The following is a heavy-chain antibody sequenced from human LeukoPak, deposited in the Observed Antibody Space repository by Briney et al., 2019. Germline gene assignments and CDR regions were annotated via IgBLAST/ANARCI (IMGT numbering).Heavy chain of an antibody. CDR2: ISAYNGNT. CDR3: ARAGGQWLVDPFDY. V-gene: IGHV1-18*01. J-gene: IGHJ4*02. CDR1: GYTFTSYG. D-gene: IGHD6-19*01. Sequence: ASVKVSCKASGYTFTSYGISWVRQAPGQGLEWMGWISAYNGNTNYAQKLQGRATMTTDTSTSTAYMELRSLRSDDTAVYYCARAGGQWLVDPFDYWGQGTLVTVSS.